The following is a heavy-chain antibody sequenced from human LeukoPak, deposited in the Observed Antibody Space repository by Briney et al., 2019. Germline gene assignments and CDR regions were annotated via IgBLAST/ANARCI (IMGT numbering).Heavy chain of an antibody. CDR1: GGSISSSSYY. J-gene: IGHJ4*02. CDR3: ARPNSYGLGIDY. D-gene: IGHD5-18*01. Sequence: SGTLSLTCTVSGGSISSSSYYWGWIRQPPGKGLEWIGSIYYSGRTYYNPSLKSRVTISVDTSKNQFSLKLSSVTAADTAVYYCARPNSYGLGIDYWGQGTLVTVSS. V-gene: IGHV4-39*01. CDR2: IYYSGRT.